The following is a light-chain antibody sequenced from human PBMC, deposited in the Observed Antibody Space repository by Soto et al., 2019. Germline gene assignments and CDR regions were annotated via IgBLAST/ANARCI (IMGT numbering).Light chain of an antibody. CDR3: QQRSDWPPSLT. CDR2: AAS. CDR1: QSVRNS. V-gene: IGKV3-11*01. Sequence: EIVMTQSPATLSVSPGERATLSCRASQSVRNSLAWYQQKPGQAPRLLIYAASHRATGIPTRFSGSGSGTDFILTITSLEPEDVAVYYCQQRSDWPPSLTFGGGTKVDIK. J-gene: IGKJ4*01.